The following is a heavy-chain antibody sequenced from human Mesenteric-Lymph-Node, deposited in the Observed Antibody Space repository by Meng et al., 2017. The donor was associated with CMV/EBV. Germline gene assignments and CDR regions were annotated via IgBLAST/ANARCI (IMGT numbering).Heavy chain of an antibody. CDR1: GYTFTSYA. Sequence: ASVKVSCKASGYTFTSYAMHWVRQAPGQRLEWMGWSNAGNGNTKYSQEFQGRVTITRDTSASTAYMELRSLRSEDTAAYYCARSVTTVTRGVYYYYGMDVWGQGTTVTVSS. D-gene: IGHD4-11*01. V-gene: IGHV1-3*02. CDR2: SNAGNGNT. J-gene: IGHJ6*02. CDR3: ARSVTTVTRGVYYYYGMDV.